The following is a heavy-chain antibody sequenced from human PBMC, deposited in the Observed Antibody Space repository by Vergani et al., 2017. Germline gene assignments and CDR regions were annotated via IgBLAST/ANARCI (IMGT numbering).Heavy chain of an antibody. CDR3: AKDLGDIVVVPAAFFDY. J-gene: IGHJ4*02. D-gene: IGHD2-2*01. V-gene: IGHV3-23*01. Sequence: EVQLLESGGGLVQPGGSLRLSCAASGFTFSSYAMSWVRQAPGKGLEWVSAISGSGGSTYYADSVKGRLTISRDNSKNTLYLQMNSLRAEDTAVYYCAKDLGDIVVVPAAFFDYWGQGTLVTVSS. CDR1: GFTFSSYA. CDR2: ISGSGGST.